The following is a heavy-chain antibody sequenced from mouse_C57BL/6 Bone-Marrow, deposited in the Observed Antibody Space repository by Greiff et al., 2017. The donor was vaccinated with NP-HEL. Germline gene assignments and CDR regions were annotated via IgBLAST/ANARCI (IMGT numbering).Heavy chain of an antibody. V-gene: IGHV2-2*01. Sequence: VQLQQSGPGLVQPSQSLSITCTVSGFSLTSYGVHWVRQSPGKGLVWLGVIWSGGSTDYNAAFISRLSISKDNSKSQVFFKMNRLQADDTAIYYCARTTVVAPFDYWGQGTTLTVSS. D-gene: IGHD1-1*01. J-gene: IGHJ2*01. CDR3: ARTTVVAPFDY. CDR1: GFSLTSYG. CDR2: IWSGGST.